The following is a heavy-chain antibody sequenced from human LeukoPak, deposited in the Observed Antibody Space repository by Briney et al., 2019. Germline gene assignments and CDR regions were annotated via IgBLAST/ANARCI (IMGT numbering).Heavy chain of an antibody. CDR2: IYPGDSDT. CDR1: GYSFTSYW. D-gene: IGHD6-13*01. V-gene: IGHV5-51*01. CDR3: AWIIAAAGTGPWNYFDN. Sequence: GESLKISCKGSGYSFTSYWIGWVRQMPGKGLEWMGIIYPGDSDTRYSPSFQGQVTISADKSISTAYLQWSSLKASDTAIYYCAWIIAAAGTGPWNYFDNWGQGTVVTVSS. J-gene: IGHJ4*02.